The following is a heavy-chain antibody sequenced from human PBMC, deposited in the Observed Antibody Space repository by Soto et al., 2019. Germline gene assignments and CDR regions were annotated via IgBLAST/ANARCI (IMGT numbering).Heavy chain of an antibody. CDR1: GGTFSSYA. J-gene: IGHJ4*02. CDR3: ARAHSGYDSLPYFDY. D-gene: IGHD5-12*01. Sequence: QVQLVQSGAEVKKPGCSVKVSCKASGGTFSSYAISWVRQAPGQGLEWMGGIIPIFGTANYAQKFQGRATITADESTSTAYMELSSLRSEDTAVYYCARAHSGYDSLPYFDYWGQGTLVTVSS. CDR2: IIPIFGTA. V-gene: IGHV1-69*12.